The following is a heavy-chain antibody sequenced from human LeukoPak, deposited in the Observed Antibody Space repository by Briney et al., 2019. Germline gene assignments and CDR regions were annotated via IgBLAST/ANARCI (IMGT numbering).Heavy chain of an antibody. D-gene: IGHD1-26*01. CDR2: INHSGST. CDR1: GGSFSGYY. J-gene: IGHJ4*02. Sequence: SETLSLTCAVYGGSFSGYYWSWIRQPPGKGLEWIGEINHSGSTNYNPSLKSRVTISVDTTKNQFSLKLSSVTAADTAVYYCARVSVGAPAFDYWGQGNLVTVSS. V-gene: IGHV4-34*01. CDR3: ARVSVGAPAFDY.